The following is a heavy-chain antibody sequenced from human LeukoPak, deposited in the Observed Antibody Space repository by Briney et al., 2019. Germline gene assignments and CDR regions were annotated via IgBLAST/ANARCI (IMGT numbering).Heavy chain of an antibody. D-gene: IGHD2-2*02. Sequence: ASVKVSCKASGYTFTSYDINWVRQATGQGPEWMGWMNPNSGNTGYAQKFQGRVTITRNTSISTAYMELSSLRSEDTAVYYCARGTDCSSTSCYTVMGYYYMDVWGKGTTVTVSS. CDR2: MNPNSGNT. V-gene: IGHV1-8*03. CDR1: GYTFTSYD. CDR3: ARGTDCSSTSCYTVMGYYYMDV. J-gene: IGHJ6*03.